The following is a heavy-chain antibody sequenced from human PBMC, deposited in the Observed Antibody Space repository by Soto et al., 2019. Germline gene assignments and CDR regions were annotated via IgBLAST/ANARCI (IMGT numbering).Heavy chain of an antibody. D-gene: IGHD3-22*01. Sequence: HPGGSLRLSCAASGFTFSSYAMSWVRQAPGKGLEWVSAISGSGGSTYYADSVKGRFTISRDNSKNTLYLQMNSLRAEDTAVYYCAKAKLGYYYDSSGPFDYWGQGTLVTVSS. J-gene: IGHJ4*02. CDR2: ISGSGGST. CDR1: GFTFSSYA. CDR3: AKAKLGYYYDSSGPFDY. V-gene: IGHV3-23*01.